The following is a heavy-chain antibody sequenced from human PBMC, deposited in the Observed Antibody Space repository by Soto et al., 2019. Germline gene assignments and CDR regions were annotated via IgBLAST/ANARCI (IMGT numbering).Heavy chain of an antibody. J-gene: IGHJ4*02. Sequence: KASETLSLTCTVSGGSISSGGYYWSWIRQHPGKGLEWIGYIYYSGSTYYNPSLKSRVTISVDTSKNQFSLKLSSVTAADTAVYYCARDYSSSFDYWGQGTLVTVSS. D-gene: IGHD6-6*01. V-gene: IGHV4-31*03. CDR2: IYYSGST. CDR3: ARDYSSSFDY. CDR1: GGSISSGGYY.